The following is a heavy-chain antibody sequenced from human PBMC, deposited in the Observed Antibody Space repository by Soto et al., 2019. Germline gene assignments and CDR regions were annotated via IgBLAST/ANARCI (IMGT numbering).Heavy chain of an antibody. V-gene: IGHV4-34*01. J-gene: IGHJ5*02. CDR2: INHSGST. CDR3: ARGHHVLRYFDWLPEVRNWFDP. D-gene: IGHD3-9*01. Sequence: PSETLSLTCAVYGGSFSGYYWSWIRQPPWKGLEWIGEINHSGSTNYNPSLKSRVTISVDTSKNQFSLKLSSVTAADTAVYYCARGHHVLRYFDWLPEVRNWFDPWGQGTLVT. CDR1: GGSFSGYY.